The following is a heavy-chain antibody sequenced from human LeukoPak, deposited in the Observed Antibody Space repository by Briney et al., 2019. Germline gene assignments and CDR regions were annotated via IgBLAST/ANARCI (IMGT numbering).Heavy chain of an antibody. CDR1: GFTFSSYA. J-gene: IGHJ4*02. V-gene: IGHV3-23*01. CDR2: ISISGDVT. D-gene: IGHD2-15*01. Sequence: PGGSLRLSCAASGFTFSSYAMTWVRQAPGKGLEWVSHISISGDVTHYADSVRGRFTISRDNFRNTVLLQMHSLRAEDTAVYYCAKMTSGVMHRHFEDWGQGTLVTVSS. CDR3: AKMTSGVMHRHFED.